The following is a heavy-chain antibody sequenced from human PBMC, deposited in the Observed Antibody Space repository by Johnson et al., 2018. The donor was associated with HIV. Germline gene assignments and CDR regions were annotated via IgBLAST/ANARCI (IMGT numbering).Heavy chain of an antibody. CDR3: APLGDAFDI. Sequence: VQLVESGGGLVQPGGSLRLSCAASGFTVSSNYMSWVRQAPGKGLEWVSLINTGGSTYYVDSVKGRFTISRDNSKNTLYLQMNSLRAEDTAVYYCAPLGDAFDIWGQGTMVTVSS. D-gene: IGHD7-27*01. CDR1: GFTVSSNY. J-gene: IGHJ3*02. V-gene: IGHV3-66*02. CDR2: INTGGST.